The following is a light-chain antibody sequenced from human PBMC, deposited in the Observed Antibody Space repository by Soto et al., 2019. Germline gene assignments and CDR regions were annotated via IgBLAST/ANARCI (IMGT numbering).Light chain of an antibody. CDR1: QGISSW. Sequence: DIQMTQSPSSVSASVGDRVTITCRASQGISSWLAWFQQKPGEAPRLLIYAASTLNCGVPSRFSGSGSGTDFTLTISTLQPEDSATYYCQQGNSFPLTFGGGTKVEIK. CDR2: AAS. J-gene: IGKJ4*01. CDR3: QQGNSFPLT. V-gene: IGKV1-12*01.